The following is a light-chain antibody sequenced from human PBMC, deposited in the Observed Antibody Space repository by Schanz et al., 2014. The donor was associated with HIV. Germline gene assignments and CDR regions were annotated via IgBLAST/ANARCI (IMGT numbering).Light chain of an antibody. CDR2: EVR. V-gene: IGLV2-14*02. CDR1: SSNIGNYNL. J-gene: IGLJ1*01. Sequence: QSALTQPASVSGSPGQSITISCSGASSNIGNYNLVSWFQHHPGEAPKIVIFEVRQRPSGVSGRFSGSKSGNTASLTISGLQPEDEADYYCNSYSHSNTYVFGSGTKLTVL. CDR3: NSYSHSNTYV.